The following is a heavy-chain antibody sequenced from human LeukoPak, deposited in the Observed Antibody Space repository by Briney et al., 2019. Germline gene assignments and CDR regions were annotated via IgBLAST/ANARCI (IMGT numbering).Heavy chain of an antibody. CDR1: GFTFSSYA. D-gene: IGHD2-21*01. V-gene: IGHV3-23*01. CDR3: AKGDSPTYYYMDV. J-gene: IGHJ6*03. Sequence: PGGSLILSCAASGFTFSSYAMSWVRQAPGKGLEWVSAISGSGGSTYYADSVKGRFTISRDNSKNTLYLQMNSLRAEDTAVYYCAKGDSPTYYYMDVWGKGTTVTVSS. CDR2: ISGSGGST.